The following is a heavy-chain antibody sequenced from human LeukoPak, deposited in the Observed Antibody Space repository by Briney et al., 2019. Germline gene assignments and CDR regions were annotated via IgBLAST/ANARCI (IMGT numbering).Heavy chain of an antibody. J-gene: IGHJ6*02. V-gene: IGHV1-2*02. CDR2: INPNSGGT. Sequence: ASVKVSCKASGYTFTGYYMHWVRQAPGQGLEWMGWINPNSGGTNYVQKFQGRVTMTRDTSISTAYMELSRLRSDDTAVYYCASFRRSYCSSTSCYEDGMDVWGQGTTVTVSS. D-gene: IGHD2-2*01. CDR1: GYTFTGYY. CDR3: ASFRRSYCSSTSCYEDGMDV.